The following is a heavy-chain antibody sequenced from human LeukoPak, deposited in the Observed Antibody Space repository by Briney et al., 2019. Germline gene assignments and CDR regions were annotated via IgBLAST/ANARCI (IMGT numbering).Heavy chain of an antibody. D-gene: IGHD3-22*01. CDR3: ARHGYYDSSGYYDYYYYYGMDV. J-gene: IGHJ6*02. Sequence: GESLKISCKGSGYSFTSYWIGWVRQMPGKSLEWMGIIYPGDSDTRYSPSFQGQVTISADKSISTAYLQWSSLKASDTAMYYCARHGYYDSSGYYDYYYYYGMDVWGQGTTVTVSS. V-gene: IGHV5-51*01. CDR2: IYPGDSDT. CDR1: GYSFTSYW.